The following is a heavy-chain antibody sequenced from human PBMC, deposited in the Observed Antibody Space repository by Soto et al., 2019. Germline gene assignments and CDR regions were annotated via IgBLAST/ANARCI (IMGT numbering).Heavy chain of an antibody. J-gene: IGHJ5*02. CDR3: AKDHYCSSTSCHIGWFDP. CDR1: GFTFSSYA. CDR2: ISGSGGST. Sequence: GGSLRLSCAASGFTFSSYAMSWVRQAPGKGLEWVSAISGSGGSTYYADSVKGRFTISRDNSKNTLCLQMNSLRAEDTAVYYCAKDHYCSSTSCHIGWFDPWGQGTLVTVSS. D-gene: IGHD2-2*02. V-gene: IGHV3-23*01.